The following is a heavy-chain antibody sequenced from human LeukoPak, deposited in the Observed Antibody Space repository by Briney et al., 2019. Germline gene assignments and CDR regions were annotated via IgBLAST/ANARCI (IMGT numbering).Heavy chain of an antibody. V-gene: IGHV3-74*01. CDR3: VRDVAPSGTVWFDS. J-gene: IGHJ5*01. CDR1: GFTFNRYY. CDR2: ISDDGRVT. Sequence: GGSLRLSCAASGFTFNRYYMYWIRQAPGKGLVWVSRISDDGRVTLYADFVKGRFTISRDNTKNTLSLQMNSLRVEDTAVYYCVRDVAPSGTVWFDSWGQGTLVTVSS. D-gene: IGHD6-13*01.